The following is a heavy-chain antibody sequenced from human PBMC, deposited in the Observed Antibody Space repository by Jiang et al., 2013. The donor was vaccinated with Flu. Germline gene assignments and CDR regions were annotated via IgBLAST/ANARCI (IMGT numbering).Heavy chain of an antibody. CDR2: IIPIFATT. CDR3: ARGHYTGYDYGLGFDY. J-gene: IGHJ4*02. D-gene: IGHD5-12*01. V-gene: IGHV1-69*01. Sequence: GAEVKRPGSSVKVSCKTSEDTFSYGISWVRQARGQGLEWMGGIIPIFATTNYAQKFQGRVTITADESTSTSTAYMELSSLRSEDTAVYYCARGHYTGYDYGLGFDYWGQGTLVTVSS. CDR1: EDTFSYG.